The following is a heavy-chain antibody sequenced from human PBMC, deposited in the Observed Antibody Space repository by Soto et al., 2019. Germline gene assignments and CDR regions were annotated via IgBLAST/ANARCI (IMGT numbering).Heavy chain of an antibody. Sequence: SVKVSCKASGFTFTSSAMQWVRQARGQRLEWIGWIVVGSGNTNYAQKFQERVTITRDMSTSTAYMELSSLRSEDTAVYYCAVPGSSGWYDGAFDIWGQVTMVTVS. V-gene: IGHV1-58*02. D-gene: IGHD6-19*01. CDR1: GFTFTSSA. J-gene: IGHJ3*02. CDR2: IVVGSGNT. CDR3: AVPGSSGWYDGAFDI.